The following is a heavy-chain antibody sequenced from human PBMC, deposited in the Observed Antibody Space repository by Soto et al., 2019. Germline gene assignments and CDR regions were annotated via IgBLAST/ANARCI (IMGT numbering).Heavy chain of an antibody. J-gene: IGHJ4*02. CDR3: ARGGVYYDNSGHQRVDH. CDR1: GFTFSSHG. V-gene: IGHV3-30*03. CDR2: ISYDGSNK. D-gene: IGHD3-22*01. Sequence: PGGSLRLSCAASGFTFSSHGMHWVRQAPGKGLEWVAVISYDGSNKYYADSVKGRFTISRDNAKSTVFLQMNSLRAEDTAVYYCARGGVYYDNSGHQRVDHWGQGTPVTSPQ.